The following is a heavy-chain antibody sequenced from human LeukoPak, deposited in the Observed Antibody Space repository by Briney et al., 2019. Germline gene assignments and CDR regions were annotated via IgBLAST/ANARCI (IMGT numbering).Heavy chain of an antibody. CDR2: INPNSGGT. D-gene: IGHD6-19*01. V-gene: IGHV1-2*02. Sequence: GASVKVSCKASGYTFTGYYMHWVRQAPGQGLEWMGWINPNSGGTNYAQKFQGRVTMTRDTSISTAYMELSRLRSDDTAVYYCARDPAVAGRPPFDYWGQGTLVTVSS. J-gene: IGHJ4*02. CDR3: ARDPAVAGRPPFDY. CDR1: GYTFTGYY.